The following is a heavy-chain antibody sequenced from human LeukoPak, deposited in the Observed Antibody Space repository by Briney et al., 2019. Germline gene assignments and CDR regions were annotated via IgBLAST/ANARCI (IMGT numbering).Heavy chain of an antibody. J-gene: IGHJ4*02. Sequence: GRSLRLSCAASGFTFSSYAMHWVRQAPGKGLEWVSVIYSGGSTYYADSVKGRFTISRDNSKNTLYLQMNSLRAEDTAVYYCAREGSAGTTGHFDYWGQGTLVTVSS. V-gene: IGHV3-53*01. CDR3: AREGSAGTTGHFDY. D-gene: IGHD1-1*01. CDR2: IYSGGST. CDR1: GFTFSSYA.